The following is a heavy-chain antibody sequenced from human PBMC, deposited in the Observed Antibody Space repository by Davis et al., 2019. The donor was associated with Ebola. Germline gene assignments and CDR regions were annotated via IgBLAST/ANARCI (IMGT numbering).Heavy chain of an antibody. Sequence: GESLKISCAASGFTFSSYAMSWVRQAPGKGLEWVSVISGSGGSTYYAESVKGRFTISRDNSKNTLYLQMNSLRAEDTAVYYCAREGYYYDSSGYGVGIDYWGQGTLVTVSS. J-gene: IGHJ4*02. CDR2: ISGSGGST. V-gene: IGHV3-23*01. D-gene: IGHD3-22*01. CDR3: AREGYYYDSSGYGVGIDY. CDR1: GFTFSSYA.